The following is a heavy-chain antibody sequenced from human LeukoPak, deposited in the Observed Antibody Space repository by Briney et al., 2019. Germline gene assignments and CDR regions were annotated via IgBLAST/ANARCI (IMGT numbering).Heavy chain of an antibody. CDR3: AAYDSSGYYRYYFDY. Sequence: GGSLRLSCAASGFTFSSYAMSWVRQAPGKGLEWVSAISGSGGSTYYADSVKGRFTISRDNSKNTLYLQMNSLRAEDTAVYYCAAYDSSGYYRYYFDYWGQGTLVTVSS. CDR1: GFTFSSYA. J-gene: IGHJ4*02. D-gene: IGHD3-22*01. V-gene: IGHV3-23*01. CDR2: ISGSGGST.